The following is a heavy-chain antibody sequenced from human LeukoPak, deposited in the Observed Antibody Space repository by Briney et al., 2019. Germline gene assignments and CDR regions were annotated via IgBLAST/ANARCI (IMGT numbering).Heavy chain of an antibody. Sequence: SETLSLTCTVSGGSISSYYWSWIRQPPGKGLEWIGYIYYSGTTNYNPSLKSRVTISVDTSKNQFSLKLSSVTAADTAVYYCARANGGGRRLDYWGQGTLVTVSS. CDR3: ARANGGGRRLDY. J-gene: IGHJ4*02. CDR2: IYYSGTT. D-gene: IGHD2-8*01. V-gene: IGHV4-59*12. CDR1: GGSISSYY.